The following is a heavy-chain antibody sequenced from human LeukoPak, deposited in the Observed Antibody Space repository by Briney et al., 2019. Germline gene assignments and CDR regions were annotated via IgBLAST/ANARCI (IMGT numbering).Heavy chain of an antibody. CDR3: ARDMGITKDIVVVPAAEYDAFDI. CDR2: IYHSGST. Sequence: SETLSLTCTVSGGSISSGGYYWSWIRQPPGKGLEWIGYIYHSGSTYYNPSLKSRVTISVDRSKNQFSLKLSSVTAADTAVYYCARDMGITKDIVVVPAAEYDAFDIWGQGTMVTVSS. D-gene: IGHD2-2*01. J-gene: IGHJ3*02. CDR1: GGSISSGGYY. V-gene: IGHV4-30-2*01.